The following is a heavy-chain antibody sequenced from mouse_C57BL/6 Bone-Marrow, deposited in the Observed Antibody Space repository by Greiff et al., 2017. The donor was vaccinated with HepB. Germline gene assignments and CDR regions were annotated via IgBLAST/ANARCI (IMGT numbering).Heavy chain of an antibody. CDR3: ATSYDLYYAMDY. J-gene: IGHJ4*01. Sequence: QVQLKQSGAELARPGASVKLSCKASGYTFTSYGISWVKQRTGQGLEWIGEIYPRSGNTYYNEKFKGKATLTADKSSSTAYMELRSLTSEDSAVYFCATSYDLYYAMDYWGQGTSVTVSS. D-gene: IGHD2-12*01. CDR1: GYTFTSYG. V-gene: IGHV1-81*01. CDR2: IYPRSGNT.